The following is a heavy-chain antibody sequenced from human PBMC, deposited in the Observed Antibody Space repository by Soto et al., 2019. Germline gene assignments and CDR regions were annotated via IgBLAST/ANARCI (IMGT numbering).Heavy chain of an antibody. J-gene: IGHJ4*02. CDR1: GFTFSNYA. Sequence: QVQLVESGGGVVQPGRSLRLSCAASGFTFSNYAMQWVRQAPGKGLEWVALISYDGSNKYCADSVKGRFTISRDNSKNPLYLQMNSLRAEGTAVYYCAKDYCSNTTCMFYFWGQGTLVTVSS. D-gene: IGHD2-2*01. CDR2: ISYDGSNK. V-gene: IGHV3-30*18. CDR3: AKDYCSNTTCMFYF.